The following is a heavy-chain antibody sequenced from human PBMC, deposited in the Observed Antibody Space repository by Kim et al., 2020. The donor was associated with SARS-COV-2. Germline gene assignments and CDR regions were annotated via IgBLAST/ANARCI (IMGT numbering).Heavy chain of an antibody. CDR1: GFTFSSYA. J-gene: IGHJ4*02. CDR2: ISYDGSNK. D-gene: IGHD6-13*01. CDR3: ARDWGAAAGQGDY. Sequence: GGSLRLSCAASGFTFSSYAMHWVRQAPGKGLEWVAVISYDGSNKYYVDSVKGRFTISRDNSKNTLYLQMNSLRAEDTAVYYCARDWGAAAGQGDYWGQGTLVTVSS. V-gene: IGHV3-30*04.